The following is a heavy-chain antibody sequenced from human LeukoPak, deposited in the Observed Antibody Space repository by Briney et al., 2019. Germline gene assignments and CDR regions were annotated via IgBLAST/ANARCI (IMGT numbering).Heavy chain of an antibody. CDR2: IYYSGST. Sequence: PSETLSLTCTVSGGSISSSSYYWGWIRQPPGKGLEWIGSIYYSGSTYYNPSLKSRVTIPVDTSKNQFSLKLSSVTAADTAVYYCVVLGGMPDAFDIWGQGTMVTVSS. V-gene: IGHV4-39*07. D-gene: IGHD2-2*01. CDR3: VVLGGMPDAFDI. CDR1: GGSISSSSYY. J-gene: IGHJ3*02.